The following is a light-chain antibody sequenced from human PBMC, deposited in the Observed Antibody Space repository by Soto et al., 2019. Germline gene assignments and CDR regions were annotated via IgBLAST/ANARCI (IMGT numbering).Light chain of an antibody. CDR3: TSYTSSSPLV. Sequence: QSPLTQPASVSGSPGQSITISCTGTSSDVGGYNYVSWYQHHPGKAPKLMIYEVVNRPSGVSNRFSGSKSGITASLTISGLQAEDEADYYCTSYTSSSPLVFGTGTKLTVL. CDR1: SSDVGGYNY. CDR2: EVV. J-gene: IGLJ1*01. V-gene: IGLV2-14*01.